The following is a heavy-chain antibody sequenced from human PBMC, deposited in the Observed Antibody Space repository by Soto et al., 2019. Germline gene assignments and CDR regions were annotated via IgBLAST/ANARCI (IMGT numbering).Heavy chain of an antibody. CDR1: GFTISSNY. CDR2: IYSGGST. J-gene: IGHJ4*02. Sequence: GGSLRLSCAASGFTISSNYMTWVRQAPGKGLEWVSVIYSGGSTYYTDSVKGRFTISGDSSKTTLYLQMNNLRAGDTAVYYCARGGPRSGQTGYYFDYWGQGTLVTVSS. V-gene: IGHV3-66*01. CDR3: ARGGPRSGQTGYYFDY. D-gene: IGHD3-10*01.